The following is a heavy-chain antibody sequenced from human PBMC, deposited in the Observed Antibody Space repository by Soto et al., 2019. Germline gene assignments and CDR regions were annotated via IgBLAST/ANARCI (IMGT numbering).Heavy chain of an antibody. V-gene: IGHV4-59*08. J-gene: IGHJ3*02. Sequence: SETLFLTCTVSGFSMSSYYWSWIRQSPGKGLEWIGYISYSGSTNYTPSLKSRVTISLDASKIQFSLDLSSVTASDTSVYYCARHRPFSINSLSPFDIWGQGTMVT. CDR1: GFSMSSYY. CDR2: ISYSGST. CDR3: ARHRPFSINSLSPFDI. D-gene: IGHD3-10*01.